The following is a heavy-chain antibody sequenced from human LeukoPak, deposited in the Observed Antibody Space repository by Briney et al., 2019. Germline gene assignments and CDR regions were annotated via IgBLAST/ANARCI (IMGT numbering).Heavy chain of an antibody. D-gene: IGHD3-10*01. CDR1: GYTFTSYG. J-gene: IGHJ4*02. Sequence: ASVKVSCKASGYTFTSYGISWVRQAPGQGLEWMGWISAYNGNTNYAQKLQGRVTMTTNTSTSTAYMELRSLRSDDTAVYYCARDTQMVRGVIISYYFDYWGQGTLVTVSS. V-gene: IGHV1-18*01. CDR2: ISAYNGNT. CDR3: ARDTQMVRGVIISYYFDY.